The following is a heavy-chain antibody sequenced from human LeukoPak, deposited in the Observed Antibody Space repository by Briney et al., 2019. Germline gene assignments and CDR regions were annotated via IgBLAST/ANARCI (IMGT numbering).Heavy chain of an antibody. CDR3: ARSSTLGNYFDY. V-gene: IGHV1-46*01. D-gene: IGHD6-13*01. Sequence: ASVKVSCKASGGTFSSYAISWVRQAPGQGLEWMGIINPNGGSTSYAQKFQGRVTLTRDTSTSTVYMELSSLRSEDTAVYYCARSSTLGNYFDYWGQGTLVTVSS. J-gene: IGHJ4*02. CDR2: INPNGGST. CDR1: GGTFSSYA.